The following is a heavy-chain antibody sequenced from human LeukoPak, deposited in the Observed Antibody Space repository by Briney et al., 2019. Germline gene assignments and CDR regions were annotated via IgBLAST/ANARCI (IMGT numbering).Heavy chain of an antibody. Sequence: GGSLRLSCAASGFTFSSYGMHWVRQAPGKGLEWAAVISYDGSNKYYADSVKGRFTISRDNSKNTLYLQMNSLRAEDTAVYYCAKDLGGNERNDYWGQGTLVTVSS. V-gene: IGHV3-30*18. CDR3: AKDLGGNERNDY. CDR2: ISYDGSNK. CDR1: GFTFSSYG. J-gene: IGHJ4*02. D-gene: IGHD4-23*01.